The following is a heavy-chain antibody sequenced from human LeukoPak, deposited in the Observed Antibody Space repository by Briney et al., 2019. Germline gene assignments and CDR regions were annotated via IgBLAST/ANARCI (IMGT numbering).Heavy chain of an antibody. CDR1: GFTFGDYA. Sequence: GGSLRLSCTASGFTFGDYAMSWFRQAPGKGLEWVGFIRSKAYGGTTEYAASVKGRFTISRDDSKSIAYLQMNSLKTEDTAVYYCTREVVSIAYCGGDCSSPSYYFDYWGQGTLVTVSS. CDR3: TREVVSIAYCGGDCSSPSYYFDY. CDR2: IRSKAYGGTT. V-gene: IGHV3-49*03. D-gene: IGHD2-21*02. J-gene: IGHJ4*02.